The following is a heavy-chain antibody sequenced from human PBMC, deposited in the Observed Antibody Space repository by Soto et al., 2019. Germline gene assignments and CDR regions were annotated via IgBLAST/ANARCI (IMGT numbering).Heavy chain of an antibody. D-gene: IGHD2-2*02. CDR3: ARGEGYCSSTSCYTYTGYYYYGMDV. Sequence: GASVKVSCKASGYTFTSYYMHWVRQAPGQGLEWMGIINPSGGSTSYAQKFQGRVTMTRDTSTSTVYMELSSQRSEDTAVYYCARGEGYCSSTSCYTYTGYYYYGMDVWGQGTTVTVSS. CDR1: GYTFTSYY. J-gene: IGHJ6*02. CDR2: INPSGGST. V-gene: IGHV1-46*01.